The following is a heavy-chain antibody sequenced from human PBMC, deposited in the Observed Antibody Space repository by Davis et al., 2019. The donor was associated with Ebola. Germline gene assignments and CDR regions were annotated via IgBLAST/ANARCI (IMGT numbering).Heavy chain of an antibody. CDR3: ARKTESDY. CDR1: GFTFSSYA. Sequence: GESLKISCAASGFTFSSYAMHWVRQAPGKGLEWVAVISYDGSNKYYADSVKGRFTISRDNSKNTLYLQMNSLRAEDTDVYYCARKTESDYWGQGTLVTVSS. J-gene: IGHJ4*02. D-gene: IGHD3-10*01. V-gene: IGHV3-30-3*01. CDR2: ISYDGSNK.